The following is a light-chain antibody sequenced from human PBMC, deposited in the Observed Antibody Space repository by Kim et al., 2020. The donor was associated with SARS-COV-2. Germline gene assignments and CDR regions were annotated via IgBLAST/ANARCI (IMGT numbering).Light chain of an antibody. Sequence: QSALTQPASVSGSPGQSITISCTGTSSDVGGYNYVSWYQQHPGKAPKVMIFDVSRRPSGVSNRFSGSKSGNTASLPISGLQAEDEAVYYCSSYSTTSTPVVFGGGTQLTVL. CDR1: SSDVGGYNY. CDR2: DVS. V-gene: IGLV2-14*01. CDR3: SSYSTTSTPVV. J-gene: IGLJ2*01.